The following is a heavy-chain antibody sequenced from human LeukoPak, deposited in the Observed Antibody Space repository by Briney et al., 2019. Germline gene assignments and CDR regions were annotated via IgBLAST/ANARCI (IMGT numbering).Heavy chain of an antibody. CDR3: ARGRNSTGIAAAGRVVVTFDY. CDR2: INHSGST. J-gene: IGHJ4*02. CDR1: GGSFSGYY. D-gene: IGHD6-13*01. V-gene: IGHV4-34*01. Sequence: SETLSLTCAVYGGSFSGYYWSWIRQPPGKGLEWIGEINHSGSTNYNPSLKSRVTISVDTSKNQFSLKLSSVTAADTAVYYCARGRNSTGIAAAGRVVVTFDYWGQGTLVTVSS.